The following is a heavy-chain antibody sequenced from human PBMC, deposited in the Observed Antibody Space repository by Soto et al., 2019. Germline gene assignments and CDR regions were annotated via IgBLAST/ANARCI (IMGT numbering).Heavy chain of an antibody. CDR2: MNPNSGNT. D-gene: IGHD2-15*01. CDR1: GYTFTSYD. V-gene: IGHV1-8*01. J-gene: IGHJ4*02. CDR3: ASYISHCSGGSCYGSGYNY. Sequence: ASVKVSCKASGYTFTSYDINWVRQATGQGLEWMGWMNPNSGNTGYAQKFQGRVTMTRTTSISTAYMELSSLRSEDTAVYYCASYISHCSGGSCYGSGYNYWGQGTLVTVSS.